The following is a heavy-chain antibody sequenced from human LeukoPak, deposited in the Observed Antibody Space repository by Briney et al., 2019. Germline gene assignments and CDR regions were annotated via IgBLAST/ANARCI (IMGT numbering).Heavy chain of an antibody. Sequence: PSETLSLTCTVSGGSISSYYWSWIRQPPGKGLEWIGYIYYSGSTNYNPSLKSRVTISVDTSKNQFSLKLSSVTAADTAVYYCARHLKIVVVITDMNWFDPWGQGTLVTVSS. CDR1: GGSISSYY. V-gene: IGHV4-59*08. CDR3: ARHLKIVVVITDMNWFDP. D-gene: IGHD3-22*01. J-gene: IGHJ5*02. CDR2: IYYSGST.